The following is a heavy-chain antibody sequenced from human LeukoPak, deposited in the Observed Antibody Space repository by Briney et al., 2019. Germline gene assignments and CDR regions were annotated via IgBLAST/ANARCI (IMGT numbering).Heavy chain of an antibody. V-gene: IGHV1-69*13. CDR2: IIPIFGTA. J-gene: IGHJ4*02. D-gene: IGHD2-2*02. CDR3: ARGGGVVPAAIPRFDY. Sequence: SVKVSCKASGGTFSSYAISWVRQAPGQGLEWMGGIIPIFGTANYAQKFQGRVTITADESTSTAYMELSSLRSEDTAVYCCARGGGVVPAAIPRFDYWGQGTLVTVSS. CDR1: GGTFSSYA.